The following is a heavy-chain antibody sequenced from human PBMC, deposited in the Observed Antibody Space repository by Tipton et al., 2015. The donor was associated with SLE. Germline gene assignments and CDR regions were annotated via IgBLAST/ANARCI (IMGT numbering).Heavy chain of an antibody. V-gene: IGHV4-39*07. Sequence: TLSLTCSVSGDSIISSSYYWGWIRQPPGKGLEWIGSMYYSGSTYYNPSLKSRVPISVDTSKNQFSLMLRSVTAADTAVYYCARDGPYYDFWSGMGTFDIWGQGTMVTVSS. J-gene: IGHJ3*02. CDR1: GDSIISSSYY. CDR3: ARDGPYYDFWSGMGTFDI. D-gene: IGHD3-3*01. CDR2: MYYSGST.